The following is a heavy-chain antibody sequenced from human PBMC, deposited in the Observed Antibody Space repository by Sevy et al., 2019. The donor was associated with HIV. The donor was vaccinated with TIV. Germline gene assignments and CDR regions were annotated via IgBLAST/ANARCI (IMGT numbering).Heavy chain of an antibody. D-gene: IGHD3-22*01. CDR1: GYKFTSYW. V-gene: IGHV5-51*01. CDR3: ARRGYDSSGYPQYYFDY. CDR2: IYPDDSEI. J-gene: IGHJ4*02. Sequence: GESLKISCKGSGYKFTSYWIAWVRQMPGKGLEWMGIIYPDDSEIRYSPSLQGQVTISVVKSISTAYLQWTNLKASDTAMYFCARRGYDSSGYPQYYFDYWGQGTLVTVSS.